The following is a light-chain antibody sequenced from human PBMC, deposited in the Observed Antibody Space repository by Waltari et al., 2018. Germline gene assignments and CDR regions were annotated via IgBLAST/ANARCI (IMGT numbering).Light chain of an antibody. V-gene: IGKV1-12*01. Sequence: DIQMTQSPSSVSASVGDRVTITCRASQAISSWLAWYQQKPGKAPKLLIYAASSLQSCVPSRFSGSGFGTDFTLTISSLQPEDFATYFCQQFDTFPLTFGQGTRLEIK. CDR1: QAISSW. CDR3: QQFDTFPLT. CDR2: AAS. J-gene: IGKJ5*01.